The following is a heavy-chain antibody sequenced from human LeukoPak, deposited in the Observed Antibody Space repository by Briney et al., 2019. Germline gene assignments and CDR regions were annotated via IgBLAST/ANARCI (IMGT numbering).Heavy chain of an antibody. D-gene: IGHD2-2*01. J-gene: IGHJ4*02. CDR1: GGSISSSSYY. V-gene: IGHV4-39*01. CDR3: ARHCSSTSCYYYFDY. CDR2: IYYSGST. Sequence: SETLSLTCTVSGGSISSSSYYWGWIRQPPGKGLEWIGSIYYSGSTYYNPSLKSRVTISVDTSKNQFSLKLSSVTAADTAVYYCARHCSSTSCYYYFDYWGQGTLVTVPS.